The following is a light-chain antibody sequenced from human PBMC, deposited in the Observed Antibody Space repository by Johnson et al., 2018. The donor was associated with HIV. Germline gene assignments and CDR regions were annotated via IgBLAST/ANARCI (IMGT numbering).Light chain of an antibody. CDR1: SSNIGNNY. V-gene: IGLV1-51*01. J-gene: IGLJ1*01. CDR3: GTWDSNLRTCV. CDR2: DNN. Sequence: QSVLTQPPSVSAAPGQKVTISCSGSSSNIGNNYVSWYQQLPGTAPKLLIYDNNKRPSGIPDRFSGSKSGTSATLVITGLQTGDEADYYCGTWDSNLRTCVCGTGTKVTV.